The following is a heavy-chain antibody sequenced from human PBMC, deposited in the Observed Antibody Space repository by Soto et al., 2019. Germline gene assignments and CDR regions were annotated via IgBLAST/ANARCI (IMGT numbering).Heavy chain of an antibody. CDR1: GYSFTSYW. CDR3: ARHEGGAITPLDY. D-gene: IGHD1-26*01. CDR2: IYPGDSDT. V-gene: IGHV5-51*01. J-gene: IGHJ4*01. Sequence: GESLKISCKGSGYSFTSYWIGWVRQMPGKGLEWMGIIYPGDSDTRYSPSFQGQITISADKSITTAYLQWNSLKASDTAMYYCARHEGGAITPLDYWGHGTPVTVSS.